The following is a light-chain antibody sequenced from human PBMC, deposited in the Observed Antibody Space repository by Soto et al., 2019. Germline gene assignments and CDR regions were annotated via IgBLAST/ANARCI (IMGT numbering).Light chain of an antibody. V-gene: IGLV2-14*01. Sequence: QSALTQPASVSGSPGQSITISCTGTSSDVGGYNYVSWYQQHPGKAPKLMIFDVSYRPSGVSNRFSGSKSGNTASLTISGLQAEDEADYYCSSYTSISTLVFGTGTKVTVL. CDR1: SSDVGGYNY. CDR2: DVS. CDR3: SSYTSISTLV. J-gene: IGLJ1*01.